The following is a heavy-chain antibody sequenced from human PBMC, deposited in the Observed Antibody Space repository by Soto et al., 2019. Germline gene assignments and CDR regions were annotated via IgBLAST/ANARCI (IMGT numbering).Heavy chain of an antibody. CDR2: ISLGGDNI. CDR3: VGETQWYFNY. Sequence: QVQLVESGGGLVKPGGSLRLSCAASGFSFSDHYMSWIRQAPGKGLEWVSYISLGGDNIHYADSVKGRFTISRDNARNSLYLQMNSLRVEDTAVYYCVGETQWYFNYWGQGTLVTVSS. J-gene: IGHJ4*02. CDR1: GFSFSDHY. V-gene: IGHV3-11*01. D-gene: IGHD2-8*01.